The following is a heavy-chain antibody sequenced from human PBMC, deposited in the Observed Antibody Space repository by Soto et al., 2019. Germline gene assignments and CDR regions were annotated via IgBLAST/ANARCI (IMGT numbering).Heavy chain of an antibody. J-gene: IGHJ6*03. CDR1: GFTFSSYS. D-gene: IGHD5-12*01. CDR2: ISSSSSTI. V-gene: IGHV3-48*01. Sequence: GGSLSLSCAASGFTFSSYSMNWVRQAPGKGLEWVSYISSSSSTIYYADSVKGRFTISRDKSKNSLYLQMNSLRAEDTAVYYCARDSGYDRSPNYYYYYMDVWGKGTTVTVSS. CDR3: ARDSGYDRSPNYYYYYMDV.